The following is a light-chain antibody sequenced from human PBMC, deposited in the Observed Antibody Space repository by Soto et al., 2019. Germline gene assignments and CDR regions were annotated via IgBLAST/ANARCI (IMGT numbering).Light chain of an antibody. J-gene: IGKJ4*01. CDR3: QQYGSSPLT. CDR2: GAS. V-gene: IGKV3-20*01. CDR1: QSVSSR. Sequence: VMTQAPATMSVSPGERATLSCRAIQSVSSRLAWYQQKSGQAPRLLIYGASSRATGIPDRFSGSGSGTDFTLTISRLEPEDFAVYYCQQYGSSPLTSGGGTKA.